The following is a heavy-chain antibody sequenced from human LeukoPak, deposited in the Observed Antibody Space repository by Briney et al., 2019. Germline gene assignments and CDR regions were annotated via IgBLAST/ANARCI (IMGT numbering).Heavy chain of an antibody. Sequence: ASVKVSCKASGYTFTSCYMHWVRQAPGQGLEWMGIINPSGGSTSYAQKFQGRVTMTRDMSTSTVYMELSSLRSEDTAVYYCARGRGLYYYGSGSPTGAFDIWGQGTMVTVSS. CDR3: ARGRGLYYYGSGSPTGAFDI. CDR1: GYTFTSCY. J-gene: IGHJ3*02. D-gene: IGHD3-10*01. V-gene: IGHV1-46*01. CDR2: INPSGGST.